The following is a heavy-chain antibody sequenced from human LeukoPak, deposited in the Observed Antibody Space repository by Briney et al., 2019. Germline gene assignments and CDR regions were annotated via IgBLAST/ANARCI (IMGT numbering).Heavy chain of an antibody. Sequence: GGSLRLSCAASGFTFSSYSMNWVRQAPGKGLEWVSSISSSSSYIYYADSVKGRFTISRDNAKNSLYLQMNSLRAEDTAVYYCARAAGRWLQLPLDYWGQGTLVTVSS. CDR2: ISSSSSYI. D-gene: IGHD5-24*01. CDR1: GFTFSSYS. J-gene: IGHJ4*02. V-gene: IGHV3-21*01. CDR3: ARAAGRWLQLPLDY.